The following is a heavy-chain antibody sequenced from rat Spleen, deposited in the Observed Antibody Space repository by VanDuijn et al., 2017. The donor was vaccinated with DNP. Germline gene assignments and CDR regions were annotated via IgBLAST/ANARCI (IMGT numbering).Heavy chain of an antibody. V-gene: IGHV5-7*01. CDR3: TKILDY. D-gene: IGHD3-8*01. CDR2: ISYTGSST. CDR1: GFTFSDYN. Sequence: EVQLVESGGGLVQPGRSLTLSCAASGFTFSDYNMAWVRQAPKKGLEWVATISYTGSSTYYPDSVKGRFTFSRDNAKSTVYLQMNSLRSEDTATYHCTKILDYWGQGVMVTVSS. J-gene: IGHJ2*01.